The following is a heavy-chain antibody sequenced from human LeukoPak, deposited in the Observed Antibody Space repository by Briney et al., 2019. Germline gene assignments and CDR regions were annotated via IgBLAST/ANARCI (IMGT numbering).Heavy chain of an antibody. CDR1: GGSIIGSYY. CDR2: IYTSGTT. CDR3: ARWSGSVTARNYYDYMDV. V-gene: IGHV4-4*09. Sequence: SETLSLTCNVSGGSIIGSYYWGWIRQPPGGGLEWIGRIYTSGTTDYNPSLRTRVTISVDASRNQFSLNLSSVTAADTAVYYCARWSGSVTARNYYDYMDVWGEGTTVTVSS. J-gene: IGHJ6*03. D-gene: IGHD6-6*01.